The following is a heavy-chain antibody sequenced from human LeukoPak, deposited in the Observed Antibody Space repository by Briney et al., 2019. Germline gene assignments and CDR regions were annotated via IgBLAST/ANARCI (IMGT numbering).Heavy chain of an antibody. V-gene: IGHV3-48*04. D-gene: IGHD3-3*01. J-gene: IGHJ4*02. CDR1: GFTFTNYN. CDR3: ARDSITIFGVANYDY. Sequence: GGSLRLSCAASGFTFTNYNMNWVRQAPGKGLEWVSYISSGSSTMYYADSVKGRFTISRDNAKNTLYLQMNSLRAEDTAVYYCARDSITIFGVANYDYWGQGTLVTVSS. CDR2: ISSGSSTM.